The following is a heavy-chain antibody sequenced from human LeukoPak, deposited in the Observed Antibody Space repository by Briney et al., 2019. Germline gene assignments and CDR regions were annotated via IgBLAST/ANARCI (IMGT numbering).Heavy chain of an antibody. Sequence: PGGSLRLSCAASGFTFSGYAMSWVRQAPGKGLEWVSAISGSGGSTYYADSVKGRFTISRDNAKNSLYLQMNSLRAEDTALYYCAKDLSSRGYSGYDRIPAADYWGQGTLVTVSS. CDR3: AKDLSSRGYSGYDRIPAADY. D-gene: IGHD5-12*01. V-gene: IGHV3-23*01. CDR1: GFTFSGYA. J-gene: IGHJ4*02. CDR2: ISGSGGST.